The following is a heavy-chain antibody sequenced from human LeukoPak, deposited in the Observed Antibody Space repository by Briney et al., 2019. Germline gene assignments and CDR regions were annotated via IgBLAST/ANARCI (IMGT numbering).Heavy chain of an antibody. CDR3: ARAEADVWSGLIDY. CDR2: ISAYNGNT. V-gene: IGHV1-18*01. D-gene: IGHD3-3*01. Sequence: GASVKVSCKASGYTFTSYGVSWVRQAPGQGLEWMGWISAYNGNTNSAQKLQGRVTMTTDTSTSTAYMELRSLRSDDTAVYYCARAEADVWSGLIDYWGQGTLVTVSS. CDR1: GYTFTSYG. J-gene: IGHJ4*02.